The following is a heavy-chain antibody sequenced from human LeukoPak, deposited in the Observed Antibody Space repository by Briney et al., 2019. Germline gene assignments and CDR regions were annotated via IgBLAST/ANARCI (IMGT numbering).Heavy chain of an antibody. Sequence: PSETLSLTCAVYGGSFSGYYWSWIRQPPGKGLEWIGEINHSGSTNYNPSLKSRVTISVDTSKNQFSLKLSSVTAADTAVYYCARGSGGYDFWSGYYRPYNWFGPWGQGTVVTVSS. CDR3: ARGSGGYDFWSGYYRPYNWFGP. D-gene: IGHD3-3*01. CDR2: INHSGST. J-gene: IGHJ5*02. V-gene: IGHV4-34*01. CDR1: GGSFSGYY.